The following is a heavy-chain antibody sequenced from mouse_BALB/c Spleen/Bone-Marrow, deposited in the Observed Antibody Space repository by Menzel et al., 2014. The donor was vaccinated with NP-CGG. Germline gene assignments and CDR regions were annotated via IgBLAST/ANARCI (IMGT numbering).Heavy chain of an antibody. J-gene: IGHJ2*01. CDR2: INPCYDVT. V-gene: IGHV1-14*01. CDR3: ARGVDFDY. Sequence: EVQLQQSGPELVKPGASVKMSCKAPGYTLINYVMHWVKQKPGQGLEWIGYINPCYDVTKYNEKFKGKATLTSDKSSSTAYMELSSLTSEDSAVYYCARGVDFDYWGQGTTLTVSS. CDR1: GYTLINYV.